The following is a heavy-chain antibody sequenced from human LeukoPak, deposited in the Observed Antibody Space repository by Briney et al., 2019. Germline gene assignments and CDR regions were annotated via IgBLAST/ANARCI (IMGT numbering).Heavy chain of an antibody. V-gene: IGHV3-23*01. J-gene: IGHJ4*02. CDR2: ISGSGGST. CDR3: AEGFGVVIPYYFDY. D-gene: IGHD3-3*01. CDR1: GFTFSSYA. Sequence: GGSLRLSCAASGFTFSSYAMSWVRQAPGKGPEWVSAISGSGGSTYYADSVKGRFTISRDNSKNTLYLQMNSLRAEDTAVYYCAEGFGVVIPYYFDYWGQGTLVTVSS.